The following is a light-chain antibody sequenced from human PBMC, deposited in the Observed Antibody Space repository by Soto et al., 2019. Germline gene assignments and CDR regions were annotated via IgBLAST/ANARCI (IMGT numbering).Light chain of an antibody. J-gene: IGLJ3*02. CDR3: SAYTARSTLV. CDR1: SSDVGGYNY. Sequence: QSALTQPPSASRSPGQSVTISCTGTSSDVGGYNYVSWYQQHPGKAPKLMIYEVSKRPSGVPDRFSGSKSGNTASLTISGLQPEDEGDYYCSAYTARSTLVFGGGTK. CDR2: EVS. V-gene: IGLV2-8*02.